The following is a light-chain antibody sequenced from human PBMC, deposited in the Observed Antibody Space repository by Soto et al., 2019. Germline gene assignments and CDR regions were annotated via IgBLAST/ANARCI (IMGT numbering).Light chain of an antibody. J-gene: IGKJ1*01. CDR1: QSVSSNF. Sequence: EIVVKMSLGTVSLYPGERTTLSCRASQSVSSNFLDWYQEKPGQAPRLLIYGASSRATGIPDRFSGSGSGTDFTLTISRLEPEDFAVYYCQQYETSPRTFGQRTNVDIK. CDR3: QQYETSPRT. V-gene: IGKV3-20*01. CDR2: GAS.